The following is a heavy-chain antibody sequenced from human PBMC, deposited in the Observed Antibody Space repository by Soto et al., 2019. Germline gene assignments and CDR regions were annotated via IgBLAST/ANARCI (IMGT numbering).Heavy chain of an antibody. J-gene: IGHJ4*02. CDR3: ARNKGGGGYLYYFDY. V-gene: IGHV4-31*03. CDR2: IYYSGST. Sequence: QVQLQESGPGLVKPSQTLSLTCTVSGGSISSGGYYWSWIRQHPGKGLEWIGYIYYSGSTYYNPSLKSRVTISVDTSKNQFSLKLSSVTAADTAVYYCARNKGGGGYLYYFDYWGQGTLVTVSS. CDR1: GGSISSGGYY. D-gene: IGHD3-22*01.